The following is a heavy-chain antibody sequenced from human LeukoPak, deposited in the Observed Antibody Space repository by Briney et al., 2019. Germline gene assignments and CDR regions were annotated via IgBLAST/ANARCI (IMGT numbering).Heavy chain of an antibody. D-gene: IGHD3-10*02. CDR1: GFTFSSYS. J-gene: IGHJ4*02. Sequence: PGGSLRLSCAASGFTFSSYSMNWVRQAPGKGLAWVSSISSSSTYIYYADSVKGRFTISRDNAKNSLYLQMNSLRAEDTAVYYCARGTMFPYYFDYWGQGTLVTVSS. CDR3: ARGTMFPYYFDY. CDR2: ISSSSTYI. V-gene: IGHV3-21*01.